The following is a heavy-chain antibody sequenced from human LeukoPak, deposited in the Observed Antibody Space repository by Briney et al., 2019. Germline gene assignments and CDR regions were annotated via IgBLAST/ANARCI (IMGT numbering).Heavy chain of an antibody. CDR1: GFTFSSYW. CDR3: VRDTWPNNWFDP. V-gene: IGHV3-7*01. CDR2: IKQDGSEK. D-gene: IGHD5-24*01. J-gene: IGHJ5*02. Sequence: GGSLRLSCAASGFTFSSYWMSWVRQAPGKGLEWVANIKQDGSEKYSVDSVKGRFTISRDNAKNSLYLQMNSLRAEDTAVYYCVRDTWPNNWFDPWGQGTLVTVSS.